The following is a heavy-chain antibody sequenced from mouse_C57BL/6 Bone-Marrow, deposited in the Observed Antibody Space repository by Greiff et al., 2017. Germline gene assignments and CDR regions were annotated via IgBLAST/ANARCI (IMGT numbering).Heavy chain of an antibody. Sequence: VQLQQPGAELVMPGASVKLSCKASGYTFTSYWMHWVKQRPGQGLEWIGEIDPSDSYTNYNQKFKGKSTLTVDKSSSTAYMQLSSLTSADSAVYYCSIKVYYGSLYYFDFWGKGTTLTVSS. CDR2: IDPSDSYT. V-gene: IGHV1-69*01. D-gene: IGHD1-1*01. CDR3: SIKVYYGSLYYFDF. J-gene: IGHJ2*01. CDR1: GYTFTSYW.